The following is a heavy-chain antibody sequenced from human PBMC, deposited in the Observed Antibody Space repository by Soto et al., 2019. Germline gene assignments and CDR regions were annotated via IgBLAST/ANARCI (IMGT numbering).Heavy chain of an antibody. CDR3: ARIPLYGSGSYALDY. CDR1: GYSFTSYW. D-gene: IGHD3-10*01. CDR2: IDPSDSYT. V-gene: IGHV5-10-1*01. Sequence: LGESLKISCKGSGYSFTSYWISWVCQMPGKGLEWMGRIDPSDSYTNYSPSFQGHVTISADKSISTAYLQWSSLKASDTAMYYCARIPLYGSGSYALDYWGQGTLVTVSS. J-gene: IGHJ4*02.